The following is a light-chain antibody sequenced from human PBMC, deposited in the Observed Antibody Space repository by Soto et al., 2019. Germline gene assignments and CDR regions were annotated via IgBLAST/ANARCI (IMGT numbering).Light chain of an antibody. Sequence: DIQMTQSPSALSASVGDRVTITCRASQSISSWLAWYQQKPGKAPRLLIYDASYLERGVTSRFSGSGSGTEFTLTISDLQPADLGTYYCQQYNNFWTFGPGTKVEI. CDR1: QSISSW. CDR3: QQYNNFWT. CDR2: DAS. V-gene: IGKV1-5*01. J-gene: IGKJ1*01.